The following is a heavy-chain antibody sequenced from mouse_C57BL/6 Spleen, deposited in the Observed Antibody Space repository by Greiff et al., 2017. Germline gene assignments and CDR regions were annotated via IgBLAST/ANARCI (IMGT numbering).Heavy chain of an antibody. CDR2: INPSTGGT. J-gene: IGHJ3*01. V-gene: IGHV1-42*01. CDR3: ARWGIAY. Sequence: EVQLQQSGPELVKPGASVKISCKASGYSFTGYYMNWVKQSPEKSLEWIGEINPSTGGTTYNQKFKAKATLTVDKSSSTAYMQLKSLTSEDSAVYYGARWGIAYWGQGTLVTVSA. CDR1: GYSFTGYY.